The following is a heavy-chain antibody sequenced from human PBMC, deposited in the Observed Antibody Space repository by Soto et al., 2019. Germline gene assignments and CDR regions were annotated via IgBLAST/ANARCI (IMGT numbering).Heavy chain of an antibody. CDR3: ARDTLTSLTPYQGFYYYGMDV. Sequence: PGGSLRLSXAASGFTFSSCAMHWVSQAPGKGLEWVAVISYDGSNKYYADWLKGRIVISRDNSKDSLYLQMDTLRPDDTAIYYCARDTLTSLTPYQGFYYYGMDVWGQGTTVTVSS. CDR2: ISYDGSNK. CDR1: GFTFSSCA. V-gene: IGHV3-30*09. D-gene: IGHD2-2*01. J-gene: IGHJ6*02.